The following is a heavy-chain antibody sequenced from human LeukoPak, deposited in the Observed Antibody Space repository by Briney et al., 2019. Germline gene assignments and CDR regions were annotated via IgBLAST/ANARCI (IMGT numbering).Heavy chain of an antibody. CDR2: IYYSGST. CDR1: GGTISSSSYY. Sequence: SGTLSLTCTVSGGTISSSSYYWGWLRQPPGKGLEWLGCIYYSGSTYYNPSLKSRVTISVDTSKNQFSLKLSSVTAADTAVYYCARQGSSGLWHYYYMDVWGKGTTVTVSS. CDR3: ARQGSSGLWHYYYMDV. J-gene: IGHJ6*03. V-gene: IGHV4-39*01. D-gene: IGHD6-19*01.